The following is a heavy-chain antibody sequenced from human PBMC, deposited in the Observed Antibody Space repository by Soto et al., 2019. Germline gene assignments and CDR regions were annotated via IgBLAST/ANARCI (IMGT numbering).Heavy chain of an antibody. CDR1: GFTFSSYT. D-gene: IGHD5-12*01. CDR2: ISGSGGST. Sequence: EVQLLESGGGLVQPGGSLRLSCAASGFTFSSYTMSWVRQAPGKGLEWVSAISGSGGSTYYADSVKGRFTISRDNSKNTRYLQMNSLKDEDTAVYYCANSRGREGYNFGYWGQGTLVTFSS. J-gene: IGHJ4*02. V-gene: IGHV3-23*01. CDR3: ANSRGREGYNFGY.